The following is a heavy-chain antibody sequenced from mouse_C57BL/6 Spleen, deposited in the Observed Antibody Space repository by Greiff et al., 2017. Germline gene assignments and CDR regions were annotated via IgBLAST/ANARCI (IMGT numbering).Heavy chain of an antibody. CDR2: INPGSGGT. CDR3: ARGPLFTTVVATGLDY. J-gene: IGHJ2*01. D-gene: IGHD1-1*01. Sequence: QVQLQQSGAELVRPGTSVKVSCKASGYAFTNYLIEWVKQRPGQGLEWIGVINPGSGGTNYNEKFKGKATLTADKSSSTAYMQLSSLTSEDSAVYFCARGPLFTTVVATGLDYWGQGTTLTVSS. CDR1: GYAFTNYL. V-gene: IGHV1-54*01.